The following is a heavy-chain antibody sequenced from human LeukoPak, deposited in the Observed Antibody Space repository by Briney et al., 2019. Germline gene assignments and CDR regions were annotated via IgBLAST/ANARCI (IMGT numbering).Heavy chain of an antibody. D-gene: IGHD3-10*01. CDR2: IYESRST. CDR1: GGSISSSSYY. Sequence: SETLSLTCSVSGGSISSSSYYWGWIRQPPGKGLEWIASIYESRSTYYNPSLKSRLTISVDTSKNQFSLKLTSVTAADTAIYYCARPYHYDSGSRGTAFDIWGQGTMVTVSS. CDR3: ARPYHYDSGSRGTAFDI. J-gene: IGHJ3*02. V-gene: IGHV4-39*01.